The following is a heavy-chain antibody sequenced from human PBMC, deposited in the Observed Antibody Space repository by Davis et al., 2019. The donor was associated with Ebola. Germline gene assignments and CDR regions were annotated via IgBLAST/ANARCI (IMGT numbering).Heavy chain of an antibody. D-gene: IGHD6-6*01. Sequence: PGGSLRLSCAASGFTFSSYSMNWVRQAPGKGLDWVSSISSSSSYIYYADAVKGRFTISRDNAKNSLYLQMNSLRAEDTAVYYCARDAGGSSSPDYWGQGTLVTVSS. CDR1: GFTFSSYS. J-gene: IGHJ4*02. CDR3: ARDAGGSSSPDY. CDR2: ISSSSSYI. V-gene: IGHV3-21*06.